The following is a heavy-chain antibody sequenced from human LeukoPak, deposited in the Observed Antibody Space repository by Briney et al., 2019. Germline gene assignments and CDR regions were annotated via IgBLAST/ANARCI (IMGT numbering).Heavy chain of an antibody. CDR2: IIGSGGYT. CDR3: VKQRGIYLDFDY. V-gene: IGHV3-23*01. CDR1: GFTFSSYA. D-gene: IGHD1-26*01. J-gene: IGHJ4*02. Sequence: PGGSLTLSCAASGFTFSSYAMSWVRQAPGKGLEWVSAIIGSGGYTYHADSVEGRFTISRDNSKNTLSLQMDSLRAEDTAVYYCVKQRGIYLDFDYRGQGTLVTVSS.